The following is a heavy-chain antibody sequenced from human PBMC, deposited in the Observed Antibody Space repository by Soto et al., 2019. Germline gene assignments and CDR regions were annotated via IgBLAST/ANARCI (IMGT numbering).Heavy chain of an antibody. Sequence: QVQLQESGPGLVKPSETLSLTCTVSGGSISSYYWSWIRQPPGKGLEWIGYIYYSGSTNYNPSLKSRVTISVDTSKNQFSLKLSSVTAADTAVYYCARRDSCGWEPFDYWGQGTLVTVSS. J-gene: IGHJ4*02. CDR3: ARRDSCGWEPFDY. V-gene: IGHV4-59*08. D-gene: IGHD6-19*01. CDR1: GGSISSYY. CDR2: IYYSGST.